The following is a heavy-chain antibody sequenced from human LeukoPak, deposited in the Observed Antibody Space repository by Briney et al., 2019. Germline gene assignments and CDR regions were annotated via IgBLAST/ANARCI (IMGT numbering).Heavy chain of an antibody. D-gene: IGHD1-1*01. CDR1: GFTFDDYA. Sequence: PGGSLRLSCAASGFTFDDYAMHWVRQAPGKGLEWVSGISWNSGSIGYADSVKGRFTISRDNAKNSLYLQMNSLRAEDTAVYYCARGTSEPGLDYWGQGSLVTVSS. V-gene: IGHV3-9*01. J-gene: IGHJ4*02. CDR3: ARGTSEPGLDY. CDR2: ISWNSGSI.